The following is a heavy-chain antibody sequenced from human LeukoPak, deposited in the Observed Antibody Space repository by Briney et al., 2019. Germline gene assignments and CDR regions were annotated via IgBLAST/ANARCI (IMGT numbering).Heavy chain of an antibody. CDR1: GGSISSYY. CDR2: IYYSGST. V-gene: IGHV4-59*08. Sequence: PSETLTLTCTVSGGSISSYYWSWIRQPPGKGLEWIGYIYYSGSTNYNPSLKSRVTISVDTSKNQFSLKLSSVTAADTAVYYCARLPPYGSGSYYSDNWGQGTLVTVSS. J-gene: IGHJ4*02. CDR3: ARLPPYGSGSYYSDN. D-gene: IGHD3-10*01.